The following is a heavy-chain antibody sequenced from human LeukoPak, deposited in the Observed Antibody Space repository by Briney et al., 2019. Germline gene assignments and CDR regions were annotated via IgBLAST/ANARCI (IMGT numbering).Heavy chain of an antibody. CDR1: GYNFTGYL. J-gene: IGHJ6*03. V-gene: IGHV1-2*02. D-gene: IGHD3-16*01. Sequence: ASVKASCKASGYNFTGYLIHWVRQAPGQGLEWMGWIDPKRGVTRYAQKFQGRVTLTRDTPITTVYMELTSLRSDDTAVYFCARFGEDGDDMDVWGEGTTVTVSS. CDR3: ARFGEDGDDMDV. CDR2: IDPKRGVT.